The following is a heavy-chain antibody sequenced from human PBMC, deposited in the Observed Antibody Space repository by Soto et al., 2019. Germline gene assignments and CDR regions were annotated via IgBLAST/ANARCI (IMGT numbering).Heavy chain of an antibody. J-gene: IGHJ6*03. CDR2: INHSGST. Sequence: SETLSLTCAVYGGSFSGYYWSWIRQPPGKGLEWIGEINHSGSTNYNPSLKSRVTISVDTSKNQFSLKLSSVTAAGTAVYYCASQGDFWSGLYYYYMDVWGKGTTVTVSS. CDR1: GGSFSGYY. V-gene: IGHV4-34*01. D-gene: IGHD3-3*01. CDR3: ASQGDFWSGLYYYYMDV.